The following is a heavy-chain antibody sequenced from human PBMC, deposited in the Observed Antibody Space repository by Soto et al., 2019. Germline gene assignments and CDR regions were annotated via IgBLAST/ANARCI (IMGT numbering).Heavy chain of an antibody. J-gene: IGHJ6*02. V-gene: IGHV3-7*03. Sequence: LRLSCAASGFTFGSYWMNWVRQAPGKGLEWVADIKQGGSEKYYVDSVKGRFTISRDNAKNSLYLQMNSLRAEDTAVYHCASEDFYDGSGYPGGGYYYGMDVWGQGTTVTVSS. CDR3: ASEDFYDGSGYPGGGYYYGMDV. CDR2: IKQGGSEK. D-gene: IGHD3-22*01. CDR1: GFTFGSYW.